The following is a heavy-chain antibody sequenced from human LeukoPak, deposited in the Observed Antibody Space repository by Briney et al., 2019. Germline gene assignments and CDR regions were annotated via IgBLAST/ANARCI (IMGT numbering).Heavy chain of an antibody. J-gene: IGHJ5*02. CDR2: INAGNGNT. V-gene: IGHV1-3*01. CDR3: ARRRQQLALNWFDP. Sequence: ASVKVSCKASGYTFTSYAMHWVRQAPGQRLEWMGWINAGNGNTEYSQKFQGRVTITRDTSASTAYMELSSLRSEDTAVYYCARRRQQLALNWFDPWGQGTLVTVSS. D-gene: IGHD6-13*01. CDR1: GYTFTSYA.